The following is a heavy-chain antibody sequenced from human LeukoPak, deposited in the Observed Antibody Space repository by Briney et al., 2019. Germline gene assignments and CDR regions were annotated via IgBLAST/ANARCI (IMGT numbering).Heavy chain of an antibody. J-gene: IGHJ5*02. CDR2: IIPILGIA. CDR3: ARGVIEVNWFDP. V-gene: IGHV1-69*02. Sequence: SSVKVSCKASGGTFSSYTISWVRQAPGQGLEWMGRIIPILGIANYAQKFQGRVTITADKSTSTAYMELSSLRSEDTAVYYCARGVIEVNWFDPWGQGTLVTVSS. CDR1: GGTFSSYT.